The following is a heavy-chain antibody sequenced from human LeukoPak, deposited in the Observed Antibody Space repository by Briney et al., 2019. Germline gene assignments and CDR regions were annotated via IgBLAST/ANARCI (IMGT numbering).Heavy chain of an antibody. CDR2: INPNSGGT. D-gene: IGHD2-2*01. V-gene: IGHV1-2*02. J-gene: IGHJ5*02. Sequence: ASVKVSCTASGYTFTGYYMHWVRQAPGQGLEWMGWINPNSGGTNYAQKFQGRVTMTRDTSISTAYMELSRLRSDDTAVYYCARDVGEYCSSTSCYASDRWGQGTLVTVSS. CDR3: ARDVGEYCSSTSCYASDR. CDR1: GYTFTGYY.